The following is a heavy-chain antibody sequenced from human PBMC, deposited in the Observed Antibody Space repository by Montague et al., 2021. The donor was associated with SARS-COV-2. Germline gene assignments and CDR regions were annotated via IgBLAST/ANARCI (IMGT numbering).Heavy chain of an antibody. Sequence: SETLSLTCTASGGSINPYYWSWVRQPPGKGLEWIAYIENSGRTEYKPSLQSRVAVSIDTSKSHFSLRLSSLTAADTAVYFCARGVYGAYFDYWGQGMLVTVSS. V-gene: IGHV4-59*01. J-gene: IGHJ4*02. CDR2: IENSGRT. CDR1: GGSINPYY. CDR3: ARGVYGAYFDY. D-gene: IGHD2-21*01.